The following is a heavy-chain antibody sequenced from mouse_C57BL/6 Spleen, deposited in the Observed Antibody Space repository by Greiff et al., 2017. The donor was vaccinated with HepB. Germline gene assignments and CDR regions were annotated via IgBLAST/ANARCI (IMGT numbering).Heavy chain of an antibody. D-gene: IGHD1-1*01. J-gene: IGHJ4*01. CDR3: ASGYYGSSFPRAMDY. V-gene: IGHV1-7*01. CDR2: INPSSGYT. CDR1: GYTFTSYW. Sequence: QVQLQQSGAELAKPGASVKLSCKASGYTFTSYWMHWVKQRPGQGLEWIGYINPSSGYTKYNQKFKDKATLTADKSSSTAYMQLSSLTYEDSAVYYGASGYYGSSFPRAMDYWGQGTSVTVSS.